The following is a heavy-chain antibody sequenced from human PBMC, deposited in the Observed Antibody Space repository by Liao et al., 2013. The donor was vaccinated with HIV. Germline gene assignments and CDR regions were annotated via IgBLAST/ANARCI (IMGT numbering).Heavy chain of an antibody. CDR2: INYSGRT. V-gene: IGHV4-59*03. Sequence: QVQLQESGPGLVKPSETLSLTCTLSGGSISTYYWSWIRQPPGKGLEWIGFINYSGRTSYNPSLKSRVTISVDTSENQFSLKVNSVTAADTAVYYCAGRYRSSRYFFDYWGQGTLVTVSS. D-gene: IGHD6-13*01. CDR3: AGRYRSSRYFFDY. CDR1: GGSISTYY. J-gene: IGHJ4*02.